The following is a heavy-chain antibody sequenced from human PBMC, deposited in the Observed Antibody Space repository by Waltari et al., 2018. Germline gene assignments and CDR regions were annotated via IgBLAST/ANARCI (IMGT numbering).Heavy chain of an antibody. V-gene: IGHV4-34*01. CDR1: GGSFSGYY. J-gene: IGHJ3*02. D-gene: IGHD3-22*01. Sequence: QVQLQQWGAGLLKPSETLSLTCAVYGGSFSGYYWSWIRQPPGKGLEWIGEINHSGSTNYNPSLKSRVTISVDTSKNQFSLKLSSVTAADTAVYYCARGLITMIVVVNSRAFDIWGKGTMVTVSS. CDR2: INHSGST. CDR3: ARGLITMIVVVNSRAFDI.